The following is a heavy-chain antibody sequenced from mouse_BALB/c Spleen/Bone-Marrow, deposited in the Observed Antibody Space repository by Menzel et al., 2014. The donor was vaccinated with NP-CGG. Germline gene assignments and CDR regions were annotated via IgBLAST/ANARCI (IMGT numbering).Heavy chain of an antibody. CDR3: ALTTATPFAY. J-gene: IGHJ3*01. CDR2: INPSTAYT. CDR1: GYTFTVYW. Sequence: VKLMESGAELAKPGASVKMSCKASGYTFTVYWIHWVKQRPGQGLEWIGYINPSTAYTEYNQKFKDKATLTADKSSTTAYMQLNSLTSEGSAVHYCALTTATPFAYWGQGTLVTVS. V-gene: IGHV1-7*01. D-gene: IGHD1-2*01.